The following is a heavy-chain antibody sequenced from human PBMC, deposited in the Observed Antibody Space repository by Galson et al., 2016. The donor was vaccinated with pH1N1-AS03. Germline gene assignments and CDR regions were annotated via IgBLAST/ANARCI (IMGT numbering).Heavy chain of an antibody. Sequence: SVKVSCKASGYTLTRYYMHWVRQAPGQGLEWMGIIDPSGGPTTYAPKFQGRITITTDTSTSTVYRELVSLRSEDTALYYCIKGGAASADFFDIWGQGTMVTVSS. CDR1: GYTLTRYY. D-gene: IGHD3/OR15-3a*01. V-gene: IGHV1-46*01. J-gene: IGHJ3*02. CDR3: IKGGAASADFFDI. CDR2: IDPSGGPT.